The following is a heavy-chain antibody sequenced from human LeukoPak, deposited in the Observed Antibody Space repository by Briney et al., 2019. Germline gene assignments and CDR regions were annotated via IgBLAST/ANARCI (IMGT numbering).Heavy chain of an antibody. CDR3: ARTDGYQDAFDI. V-gene: IGHV4-38-2*01. Sequence: SETLSLTCAVSGYSISSGYYWGWIRQPPGRGLEWIGSFYHSGSTYYNPSLKSRVTISVDTSNNQFSLKLSSVTAADTAVYYCARTDGYQDAFDIWGQGTMVTVSS. CDR1: GYSISSGYY. CDR2: FYHSGST. D-gene: IGHD5-24*01. J-gene: IGHJ3*02.